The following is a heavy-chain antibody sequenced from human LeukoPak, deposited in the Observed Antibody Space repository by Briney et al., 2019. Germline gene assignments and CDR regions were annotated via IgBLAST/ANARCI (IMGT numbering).Heavy chain of an antibody. Sequence: PGGSLRLSCAASGFTFSSYAMHWVRKAPGKGLEWVAVISYDGSNKYYADSVKGRFTISRDNSKNTLYLQMNSLRAEDTAVYYCARAAPYDFWSGYYTRYYYYYGMDVWGQGTTVTVSS. CDR3: ARAAPYDFWSGYYTRYYYYYGMDV. CDR1: GFTFSSYA. V-gene: IGHV3-30-3*01. CDR2: ISYDGSNK. J-gene: IGHJ6*02. D-gene: IGHD3-3*01.